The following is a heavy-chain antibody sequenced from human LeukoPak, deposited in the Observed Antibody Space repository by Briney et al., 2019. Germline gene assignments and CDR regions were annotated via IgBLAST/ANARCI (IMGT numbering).Heavy chain of an antibody. D-gene: IGHD6-13*01. CDR2: INPNSGGT. CDR1: GYTFTGYY. CDR3: ARAPSSSGGLRLGFY. J-gene: IGHJ4*02. Sequence: ASVKVSCKASGYTFTGYYMHWVRQAPGQGLELMGWINPNSGGTNYAQKFQGRVTMTRDTSISTAYMELSRLRYRDTAVYYCARAPSSSGGLRLGFYWGQGTLVTVSS. V-gene: IGHV1-2*02.